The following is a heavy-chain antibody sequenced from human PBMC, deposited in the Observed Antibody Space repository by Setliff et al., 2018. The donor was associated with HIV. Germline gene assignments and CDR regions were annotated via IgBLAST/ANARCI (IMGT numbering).Heavy chain of an antibody. CDR2: IYSSGTT. D-gene: IGHD3-10*01. J-gene: IGHJ5*02. CDR1: GGSISSGSYY. V-gene: IGHV4-61*10. CDR3: ARDRSRVWFGELSPENNWFDP. Sequence: SETLSLTCTVSGGSISSGSYYWNWIRQPAGKGLEWIGQIYSSGTTNYNPSLKSRVTISVDTSKNQFSLKLNSVTAEDTAVYYCARDRSRVWFGELSPENNWFDPWGQGTLVTVSS.